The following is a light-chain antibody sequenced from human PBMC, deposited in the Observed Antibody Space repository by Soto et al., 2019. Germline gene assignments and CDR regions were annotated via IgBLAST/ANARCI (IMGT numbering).Light chain of an antibody. CDR3: SSYAGSGTFV. Sequence: QFALTQPASVSGSPGQSITISCTGTSSDVGSYNLVSWYQQHPGKAPKLMIYEGNRRPSGVSNRFSGSKSGNTASLTISGLQAEDEADYYCSSYAGSGTFVFGSGTKVTVL. CDR2: EGN. J-gene: IGLJ1*01. CDR1: SSDVGSYNL. V-gene: IGLV2-23*01.